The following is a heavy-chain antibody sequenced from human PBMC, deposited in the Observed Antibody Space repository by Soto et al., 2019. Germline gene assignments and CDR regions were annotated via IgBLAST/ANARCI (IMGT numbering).Heavy chain of an antibody. CDR2: IHHSGTT. CDR1: GDSITSDY. Sequence: PSETLSLTCSVSGDSITSDYWSWIRQPPNKGLEWIRYIHHSGTTNYNPSLKSRVTMSVDTSKNQFALRLRSVTAADTAVYYCARGQATSEYWGQGTLVTVPS. CDR3: ARGQATSEY. J-gene: IGHJ4*02. V-gene: IGHV4-59*08.